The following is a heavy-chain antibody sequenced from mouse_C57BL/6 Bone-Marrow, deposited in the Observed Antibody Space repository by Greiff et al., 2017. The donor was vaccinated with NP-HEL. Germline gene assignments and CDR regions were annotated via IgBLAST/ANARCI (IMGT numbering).Heavy chain of an antibody. CDR2: ISYSGST. J-gene: IGHJ4*01. Sequence: VQLQQSGPGLAKPSQTLSLTCSVTGYSITSYYWNWIRKFPGNKLEYMGYISYSGSTYYNPSLKSRISITRDTSKNQDYLQLNSVTTEDTATYYCARYWAPYAMDYWGQGTSVTVSS. CDR3: ARYWAPYAMDY. D-gene: IGHD4-1*01. CDR1: GYSITSYY. V-gene: IGHV3-8*01.